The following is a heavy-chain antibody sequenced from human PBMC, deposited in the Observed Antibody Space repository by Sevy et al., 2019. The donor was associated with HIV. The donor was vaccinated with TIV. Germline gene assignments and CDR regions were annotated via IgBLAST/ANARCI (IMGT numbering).Heavy chain of an antibody. CDR3: ARVNRHIVATIVGDAFDI. Sequence: GGSLRLSCAASGFTFSSYSMNWVRQAPGKGLEWVSYISSSSSTIYYADSVKGRFTISRDNAKNSLYLQMNSLRAEDTAVYYCARVNRHIVATIVGDAFDIWGQGTMVTVSS. V-gene: IGHV3-48*01. CDR2: ISSSSSTI. J-gene: IGHJ3*02. D-gene: IGHD5-12*01. CDR1: GFTFSSYS.